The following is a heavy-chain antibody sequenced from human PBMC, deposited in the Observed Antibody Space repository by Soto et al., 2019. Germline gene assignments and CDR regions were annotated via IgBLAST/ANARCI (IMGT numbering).Heavy chain of an antibody. CDR3: VGGLSEWGRLEF. Sequence: SETLSLTCTVSVGSITNYYWSFIRQPPGKRLEYIGNLYYSGNTYYNPSLKSRVTISGDASKNQFSLKLRSVTAADTAVYYCVGGLSEWGRLEFWGQGTLVTVSP. V-gene: IGHV4-59*01. D-gene: IGHD3-3*01. J-gene: IGHJ4*02. CDR2: LYYSGNT. CDR1: VGSITNYY.